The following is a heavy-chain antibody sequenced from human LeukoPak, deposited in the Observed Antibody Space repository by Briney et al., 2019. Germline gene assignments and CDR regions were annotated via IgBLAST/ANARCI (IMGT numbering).Heavy chain of an antibody. CDR2: INHSGST. CDR1: GGSFSGYY. CDR3: ARAYVDIVATYAFDI. J-gene: IGHJ3*02. Sequence: SETLSLTCAVYGGSFSGYYWSWIRQPPGKGLEWIGEINHSGSTNYNPSLKSRVTISVDTSKNQFSLKLSSVTAADTAVYYCARAYVDIVATYAFDIWGQGTMVTVSS. V-gene: IGHV4-34*01. D-gene: IGHD5-12*01.